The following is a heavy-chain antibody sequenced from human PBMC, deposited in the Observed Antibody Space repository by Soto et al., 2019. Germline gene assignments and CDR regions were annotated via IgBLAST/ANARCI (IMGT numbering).Heavy chain of an antibody. D-gene: IGHD2-15*01. V-gene: IGHV1-18*04. CDR3: ARDYVVVVVAATRPAGYYYGMDV. Sequence: ASVKVSCKASGYTFTSYGISWVRQAPGQGLEWMGWISAYNGNTNYAQKLQGRVTMTTDTSTSTAYMELRSLRSDDTAVYYCARDYVVVVVAATRPAGYYYGMDVWGQGTTVTVSS. CDR1: GYTFTSYG. J-gene: IGHJ6*02. CDR2: ISAYNGNT.